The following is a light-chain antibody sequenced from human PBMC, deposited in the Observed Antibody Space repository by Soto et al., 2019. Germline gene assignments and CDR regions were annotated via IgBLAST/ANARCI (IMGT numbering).Light chain of an antibody. CDR2: AAS. CDR1: QGISSY. V-gene: IGKV1-39*01. Sequence: IQLTQSPYSLSASVGDRFTITCRASQGISSYLAWYQQKPGKAPKLLIYAASNLQSGVPPRFSGSGSGTDFTLTISSLQPEDVATYFCQQSYRTPITFGQGTRLEIK. J-gene: IGKJ5*01. CDR3: QQSYRTPIT.